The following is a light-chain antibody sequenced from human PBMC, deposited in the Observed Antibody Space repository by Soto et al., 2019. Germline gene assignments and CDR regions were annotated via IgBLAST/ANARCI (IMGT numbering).Light chain of an antibody. CDR1: QSVSSY. Sequence: EIVLTQSPATLSLSPGERATLSCRASQSVSSYLAWYQHKPGQAPRLLIYDASNRATGIPARFSGSGSGTDFTLTISSLEPEDFAVYYCQQRSNWPPTWTFGQGIKVEIK. CDR2: DAS. J-gene: IGKJ1*01. V-gene: IGKV3-11*01. CDR3: QQRSNWPPTWT.